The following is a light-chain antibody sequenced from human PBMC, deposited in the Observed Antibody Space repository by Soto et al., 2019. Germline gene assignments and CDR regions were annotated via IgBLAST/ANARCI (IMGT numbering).Light chain of an antibody. Sequence: DIQLTQSPSFLSASVGDRVTITCRASQGISSYLAWYQQKPGKAPKVLIYAASALQSGFPSRFSGSESGTAFTRTISTLQPEDCSTYYCQQLNSYPHTFGQGTRLEIK. V-gene: IGKV1-9*01. CDR1: QGISSY. J-gene: IGKJ5*01. CDR3: QQLNSYPHT. CDR2: AAS.